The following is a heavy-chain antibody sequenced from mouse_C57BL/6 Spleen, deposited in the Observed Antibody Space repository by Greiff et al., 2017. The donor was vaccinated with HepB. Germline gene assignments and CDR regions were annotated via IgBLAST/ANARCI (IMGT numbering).Heavy chain of an antibody. V-gene: IGHV3-6*01. CDR3: AFYGSLSSWFAY. CDR2: ISYDGSN. Sequence: EVKLQESGPGLVKPSQSLSLTCSVTGYSITSGYYWNWIRQFPGNKLEWMGYISYDGSNNYNPSLKNRISITRDTSKNQFFLKLNSVTTEDTATYYCAFYGSLSSWFAYWGQGTLVTVSA. J-gene: IGHJ3*01. CDR1: GYSITSGYY. D-gene: IGHD1-1*01.